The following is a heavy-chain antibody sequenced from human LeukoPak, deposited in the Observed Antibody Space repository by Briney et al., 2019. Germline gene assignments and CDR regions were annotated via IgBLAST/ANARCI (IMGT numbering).Heavy chain of an antibody. CDR3: ARATFWSGYQRDSWYMDV. CDR1: GFTFSYYW. Sequence: GGSLRLSCAASGFTFSYYWMHWVRQAPGKGLEWVSVIYSGGSTYYADSVTGRFTISRDNSENTLYLHMNSLRAEDTAVYYCARATFWSGYQRDSWYMDVWGKGTTVTVSS. D-gene: IGHD3-3*01. J-gene: IGHJ6*03. V-gene: IGHV3-66*02. CDR2: IYSGGST.